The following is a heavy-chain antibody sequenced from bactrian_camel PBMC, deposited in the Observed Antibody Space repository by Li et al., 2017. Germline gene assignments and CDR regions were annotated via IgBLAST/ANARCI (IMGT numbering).Heavy chain of an antibody. CDR3: AADNSWHRCPPRRNDYGF. D-gene: IGHD6*01. CDR2: IDGNGVS. J-gene: IGHJ4*01. V-gene: IGHV3S44*01. Sequence: VQLVESGGGSVQAGGSLRLSCAASGYTGRPVCMGWFRQVPGKGREWIASIDGNGVSRYADTVKGRATTSQDSAANRLSLQMNNVQSGDAATYYCAADNSWHRCPPRRNDYGFWGRGTQVTV. CDR1: GYTGRPVC.